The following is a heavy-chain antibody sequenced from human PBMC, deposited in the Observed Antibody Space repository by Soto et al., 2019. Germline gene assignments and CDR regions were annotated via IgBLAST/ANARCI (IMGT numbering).Heavy chain of an antibody. CDR3: ARIPYDILTGYGYYGMDV. Sequence: SETLSLTCTVSGGSISSYYWSWIRQPPGKGLEWIGYIYYSGSTNYNPSLKSRVTISVDTSKNQFSLKLSSVTAADTAVYYCARIPYDILTGYGYYGMDVWGQGTTVTVS. D-gene: IGHD3-9*01. CDR2: IYYSGST. CDR1: GGSISSYY. V-gene: IGHV4-59*01. J-gene: IGHJ6*02.